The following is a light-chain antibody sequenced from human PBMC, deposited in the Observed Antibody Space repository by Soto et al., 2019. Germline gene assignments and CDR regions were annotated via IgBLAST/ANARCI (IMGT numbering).Light chain of an antibody. CDR2: RNN. V-gene: IGLV1-47*01. CDR3: AAWDDSLSGFYV. CDR1: NSQLGSNY. Sequence: LLTPPTSASGTPRARGPTSFFWSNSQLGSNYVYWYQQLPGTAPKLLIYRNNQRPSGVPDRFSGSKSGTPASLASSGLRSEDEADSYCAAWDDSLSGFYVFGTGTKVTVL. J-gene: IGLJ1*01.